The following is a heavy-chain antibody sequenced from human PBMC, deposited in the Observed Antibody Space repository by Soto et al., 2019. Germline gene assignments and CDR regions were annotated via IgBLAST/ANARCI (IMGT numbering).Heavy chain of an antibody. Sequence: EVQLVESGGGLVQPGGSLRLSGATSGFILSDCAMNWVRQAPGKGLEWVSYISSSSSVIDYADSVKGRFTVSRDNARNSLYLQMNSLRAEDTAVYYCARDLSWGSNWYYYMDVWGKGTTVTVSS. CDR3: ARDLSWGSNWYYYMDV. J-gene: IGHJ6*03. V-gene: IGHV3-48*01. D-gene: IGHD7-27*01. CDR2: ISSSSSVI. CDR1: GFILSDCA.